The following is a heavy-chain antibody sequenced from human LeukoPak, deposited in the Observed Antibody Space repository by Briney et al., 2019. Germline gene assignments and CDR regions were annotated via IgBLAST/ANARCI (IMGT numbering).Heavy chain of an antibody. CDR2: IYNSGSST. D-gene: IGHD3-10*01. Sequence: PSETLSLTCTVSGSSISIYYWNWIRQPPGKGLEWIGYIYNSGSSTIYNPSLKSRVTISVDTSKNQFSLRLSSVTAADTAVYFCVRDRELTYWGQGTLVTVSS. V-gene: IGHV4-59*01. J-gene: IGHJ4*02. CDR1: GSSISIYY. CDR3: VRDRELTY.